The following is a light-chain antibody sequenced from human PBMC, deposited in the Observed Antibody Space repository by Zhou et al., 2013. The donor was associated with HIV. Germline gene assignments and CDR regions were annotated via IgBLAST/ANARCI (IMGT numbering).Light chain of an antibody. CDR2: AAS. CDR3: QQSYSSHT. Sequence: DIQMTQSPSSLSASVGDRVTITCRASQSISTYLNWYQQKPGKAPKLLIYAASNLQDGVPSRFSGTGYGSDFTLTISGLEREDFATYYCQQSYSSHTFGPGTTLDVK. CDR1: QSISTY. V-gene: IGKV1-39*01. J-gene: IGKJ3*01.